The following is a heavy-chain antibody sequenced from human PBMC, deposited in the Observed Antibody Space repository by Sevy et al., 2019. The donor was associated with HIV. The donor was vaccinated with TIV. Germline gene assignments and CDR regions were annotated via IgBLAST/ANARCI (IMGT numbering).Heavy chain of an antibody. CDR2: ISYDGSKT. Sequence: GGSLRLSCAASGFTFSGYGMHWVRQAPGKGLEWVAIISYDGSKTYYSESVKGRFAISRDNSRNTLNLQVSSLRVEDTAVYYCASGFDYQEQYYYFFGMDVWGRGTTVTVSS. V-gene: IGHV3-30*03. CDR1: GFTFSGYG. CDR3: ASGFDYQEQYYYFFGMDV. D-gene: IGHD5-12*01. J-gene: IGHJ6*02.